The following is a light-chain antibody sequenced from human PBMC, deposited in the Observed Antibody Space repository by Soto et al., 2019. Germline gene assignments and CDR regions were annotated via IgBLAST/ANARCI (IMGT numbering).Light chain of an antibody. CDR1: QSVSNNY. CDR3: QQYGSSGT. J-gene: IGKJ1*01. V-gene: IGKV3-20*01. CDR2: GAS. Sequence: EIVLTQSPGTLSLSPGERATLSCRASQSVSNNYLAWYQQKPGQPPRLLIYGASNRATGMPDRFSGSGSGTDFTPTITRLAPEDFAVDYCQQYGSSGTFGQGTKVDIK.